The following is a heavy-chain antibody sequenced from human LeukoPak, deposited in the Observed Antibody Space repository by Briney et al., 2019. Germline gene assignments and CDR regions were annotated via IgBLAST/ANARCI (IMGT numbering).Heavy chain of an antibody. D-gene: IGHD1-7*01. Sequence: PSETLSLTCAVYGGSFSGYYWSWIRQPPGKGLEWIGEINHSGSTNYNPSLKSRVTISVDTSKNQFSPKLSFVTAADTAVYYCARVPNYHFDYWGQGTLVTVSS. V-gene: IGHV4-34*01. CDR1: GGSFSGYY. CDR2: INHSGST. J-gene: IGHJ4*02. CDR3: ARVPNYHFDY.